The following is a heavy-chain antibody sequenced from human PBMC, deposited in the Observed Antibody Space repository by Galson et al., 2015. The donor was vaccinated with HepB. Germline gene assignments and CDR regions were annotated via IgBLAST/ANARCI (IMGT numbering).Heavy chain of an antibody. V-gene: IGHV1-46*01. D-gene: IGHD5-18*01. CDR2: INPSGGST. CDR1: GYTFTSYY. CDR3: AREDDSTAMVTFGMDV. J-gene: IGHJ6*02. Sequence: SVKVSCKASGYTFTSYYMHWVRQAPGQGLEWMGIINPSGGSTSYAQKFQGRVTMTRDTSTSTVYMELSSLRSEDTAVYYCAREDDSTAMVTFGMDVWGQGTTVTVSS.